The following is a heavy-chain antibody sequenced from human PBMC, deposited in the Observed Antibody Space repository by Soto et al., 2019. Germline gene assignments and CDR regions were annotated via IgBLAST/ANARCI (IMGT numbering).Heavy chain of an antibody. V-gene: IGHV1-69*13. Sequence: ASVKVSCKASGGTFSSYAISWVRQAPGQGLEWMGGIIPIFGTANYAQKFQGRVTITADESTSTAYMELSSLRSEDTAVYYCARATGTAMVNYYYGMDVWGRGTTVPVSS. CDR2: IIPIFGTA. D-gene: IGHD5-18*01. CDR1: GGTFSSYA. CDR3: ARATGTAMVNYYYGMDV. J-gene: IGHJ6*02.